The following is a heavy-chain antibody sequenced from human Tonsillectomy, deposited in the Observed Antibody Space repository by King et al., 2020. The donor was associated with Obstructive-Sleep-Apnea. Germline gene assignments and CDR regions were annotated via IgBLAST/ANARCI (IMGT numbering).Heavy chain of an antibody. CDR2: IRSKAYGATI. CDR3: TREAVTMLRGLMVVFDI. V-gene: IGHV3-49*03. Sequence: GQLVQSGGDLVQPGRSLRLSCTASAFTFGDYAVSWFRQAPGKGLEWVGAIRSKAYGATIEYAASVKGRFTISRDDSKSIAYLEMNSLKTEDTAVYYCTREAVTMLRGLMVVFDIWGQGTMVTVSS. CDR1: AFTFGDYA. J-gene: IGHJ3*02. D-gene: IGHD3-10*01.